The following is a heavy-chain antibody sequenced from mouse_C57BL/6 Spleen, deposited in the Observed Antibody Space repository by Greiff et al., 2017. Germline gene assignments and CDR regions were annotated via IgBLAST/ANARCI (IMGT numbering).Heavy chain of an antibody. CDR3: ARAVFISTLVASYSMDY. J-gene: IGHJ4*01. Sequence: QVQLQQSGAELAKPGASVKLSCKASGYTFTSYWMHWVKQRPGQGLEWIGYINPSSGDTKYNQKFKDKATLTADKSSSTAYMQLSSLTYEDSAVYSCARAVFISTLVASYSMDYWGQGTSVTVSS. D-gene: IGHD1-1*01. CDR1: GYTFTSYW. V-gene: IGHV1-7*01. CDR2: INPSSGDT.